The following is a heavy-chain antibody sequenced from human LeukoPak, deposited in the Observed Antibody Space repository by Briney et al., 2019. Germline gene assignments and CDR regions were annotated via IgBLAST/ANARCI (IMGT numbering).Heavy chain of an antibody. V-gene: IGHV3-23*01. CDR2: ISDSSST. CDR1: GFTFDDHA. J-gene: IGHJ5*02. CDR3: AKTISGYCSRTSCLNWFDP. D-gene: IGHD2-2*03. Sequence: GGSLRLSCAASGFTFDDHAMHWVRQAPGKGLEWVSTISDSSSTYYADSVKGRFTISRDNSKNTVYLQMNSLRVEDTAVYYCAKTISGYCSRTSCLNWFDPWGQGILVTVSS.